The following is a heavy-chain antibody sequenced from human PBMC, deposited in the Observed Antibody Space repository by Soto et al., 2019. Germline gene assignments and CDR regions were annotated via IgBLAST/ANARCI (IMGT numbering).Heavy chain of an antibody. Sequence: QLQLQKSGPGLVKPSETLSLTCTVSGVSISGTSYYWGWIRQTPAKGLEWIGTIYYSGETFYNPSLKSRVTISIDTSKNHFSLNLTSVTAADTAIYYCARHGSFWGQGALVTVSS. J-gene: IGHJ1*01. CDR3: ARHGSF. CDR2: IYYSGET. CDR1: GVSISGTSYY. D-gene: IGHD3-16*02. V-gene: IGHV4-39*01.